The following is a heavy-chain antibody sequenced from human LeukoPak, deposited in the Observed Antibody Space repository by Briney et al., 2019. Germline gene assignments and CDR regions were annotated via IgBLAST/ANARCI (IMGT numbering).Heavy chain of an antibody. V-gene: IGHV1-2*02. Sequence: ASLKVSCRASGDTFTGFYMHWVRQAPREGLEWMGWTNTNSGGTNYAQKFQGRVTMTRDTSISTAYMELSRLRSDDTAVYYCARESSGLIDYWGQGTLVTVSS. CDR3: ARESSGLIDY. CDR2: TNTNSGGT. D-gene: IGHD3/OR15-3a*01. CDR1: GDTFTGFY. J-gene: IGHJ4*02.